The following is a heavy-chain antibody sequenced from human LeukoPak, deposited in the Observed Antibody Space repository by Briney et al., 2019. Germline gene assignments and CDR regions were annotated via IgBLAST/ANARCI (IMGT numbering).Heavy chain of an antibody. CDR2: ISSSSRYM. CDR3: ARNVDTAMVTMDWYFDL. V-gene: IGHV3-21*01. D-gene: IGHD5-18*01. Sequence: GGSLRLSCAASGFTFSSYSMNWVRQAPGKGLEWVSSISSSSRYMYYADSVKGRFTISRDNAKNSLYLQMNSLRAEDTAVYYCARNVDTAMVTMDWYFDLWGRGTLVTVSS. CDR1: GFTFSSYS. J-gene: IGHJ2*01.